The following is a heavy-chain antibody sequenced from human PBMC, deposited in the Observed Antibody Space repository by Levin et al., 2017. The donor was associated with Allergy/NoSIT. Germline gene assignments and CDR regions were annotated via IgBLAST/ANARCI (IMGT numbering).Heavy chain of an antibody. D-gene: IGHD3-10*01. V-gene: IGHV3-23*01. Sequence: GGSLRLSCAASGFTFSSYAMSWVRQAPGKGLEWVSAISGSGGSTYYADSVKGRFTISRDNSKNTLYLQMNSLRAEDTAVYYCAKDKRLLWFRELGYFQHWGQGTLVTVSS. CDR3: AKDKRLLWFRELGYFQH. CDR1: GFTFSSYA. CDR2: ISGSGGST. J-gene: IGHJ1*01.